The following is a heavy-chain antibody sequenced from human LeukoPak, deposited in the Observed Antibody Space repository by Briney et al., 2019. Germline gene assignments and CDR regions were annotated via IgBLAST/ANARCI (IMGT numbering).Heavy chain of an antibody. CDR1: GFTFINAW. D-gene: IGHD3-16*01. CDR2: IKSKTDGGTT. V-gene: IGHV3-15*01. Sequence: GGSLRLSCAASGFTFINAWMSWVRQAPGEGLEWVGHIKSKTDGGTTDYAAPVKGRFTISRDDSKNTLYLQMNSLETDDTAVYYCTTEYWGSFNYWGQGNLVTVSS. J-gene: IGHJ4*02. CDR3: TTEYWGSFNY.